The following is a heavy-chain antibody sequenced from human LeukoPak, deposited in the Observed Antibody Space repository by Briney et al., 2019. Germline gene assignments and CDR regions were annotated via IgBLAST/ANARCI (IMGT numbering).Heavy chain of an antibody. D-gene: IGHD3-10*01. CDR2: INHSGST. CDR1: GGSFSGYY. Sequence: PSETLSLTCAVYGGSFSGYYWSWIRQPPGKGLEWIGEINHSGSTNYNPSLRSRVTISVDTSKNRFSLKLSSVTAADTAVYYCARAWGQTRSGGSGSYFGYWGQGTLVTVSS. J-gene: IGHJ4*02. V-gene: IGHV4-34*01. CDR3: ARAWGQTRSGGSGSYFGY.